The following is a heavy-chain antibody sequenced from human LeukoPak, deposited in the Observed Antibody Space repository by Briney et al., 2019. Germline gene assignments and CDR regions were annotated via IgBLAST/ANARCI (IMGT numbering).Heavy chain of an antibody. J-gene: IGHJ3*02. V-gene: IGHV1-8*03. Sequence: GASVKVSCKASGYTFTSYDINWVRQSTGQGLEWMGWMNPNSGNTGYAQKFQGRVTITRNTSISTAYMELSSLRSEDTAVYYCARDCSSTSCLDAFDIWGQGTMVTVSS. CDR3: ARDCSSTSCLDAFDI. CDR1: GYTFTSYD. D-gene: IGHD2-2*01. CDR2: MNPNSGNT.